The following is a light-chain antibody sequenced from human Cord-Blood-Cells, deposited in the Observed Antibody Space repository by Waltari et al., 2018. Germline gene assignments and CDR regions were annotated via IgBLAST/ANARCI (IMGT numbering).Light chain of an antibody. CDR2: EGS. Sequence: QSALTQPASLAGSPGQSIPIPRTVTTGDVGCYNLVSWYQQHPGKAPKLMIYEGSKRPSGVSNRFSGSKSGNTASLTISGLQAEDEADYYCCSYAGSSTLVFGGGTKLTVL. CDR3: CSYAGSSTLV. J-gene: IGLJ2*01. CDR1: TGDVGCYNL. V-gene: IGLV2-23*01.